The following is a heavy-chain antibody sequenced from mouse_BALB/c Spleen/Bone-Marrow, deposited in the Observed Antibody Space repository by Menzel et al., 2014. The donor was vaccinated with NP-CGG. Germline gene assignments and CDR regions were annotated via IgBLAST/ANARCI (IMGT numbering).Heavy chain of an antibody. J-gene: IGHJ3*01. CDR1: GISLTSYV. CDR3: ARNSAGRYGEFAY. V-gene: IGHV2-6*02. D-gene: IGHD2-14*01. CDR2: LWSAGST. Sequence: VQLQESGPGLVAPSQSLSITCTVSGISLTSYVVHWVRQPPGRGLEGLVVLWSAGSTTYNSALKSRLSISKDNSKSQVFLKMNSLQTDDTAMYYCARNSAGRYGEFAYWGQGTLVTVSA.